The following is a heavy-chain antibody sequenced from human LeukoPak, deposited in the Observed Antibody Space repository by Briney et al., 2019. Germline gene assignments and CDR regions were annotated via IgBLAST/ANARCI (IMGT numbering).Heavy chain of an antibody. J-gene: IGHJ4*02. D-gene: IGHD5-18*01. Sequence: ASVKVSCRASGYTFTGYYMHWVRQAPGQGLEWMGWINPNSGGTNYAQKFQGRVTMTRDTSISTAYMELSRLRSDDTAVYYCARAVLLGTDFDYWGQGTLVTISS. CDR3: ARAVLLGTDFDY. V-gene: IGHV1-2*02. CDR2: INPNSGGT. CDR1: GYTFTGYY.